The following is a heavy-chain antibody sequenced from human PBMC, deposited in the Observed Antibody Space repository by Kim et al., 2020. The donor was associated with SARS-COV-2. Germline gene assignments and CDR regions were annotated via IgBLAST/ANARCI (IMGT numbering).Heavy chain of an antibody. CDR2: ISSSGFES. Sequence: GGSLRLSCTASGFTASSYAMSWVRQAPGKGLEWLSAISSSGFESFYAESVEGRFTISRDDSKNTLYLQLNSLTAEDTAVYYCARRSSAYRSHRRIAFDSWGQGTLVTVSS. V-gene: IGHV3-23*01. CDR3: ARRSSAYRSHRRIAFDS. D-gene: IGHD6-13*01. CDR1: GFTASSYA. J-gene: IGHJ4*02.